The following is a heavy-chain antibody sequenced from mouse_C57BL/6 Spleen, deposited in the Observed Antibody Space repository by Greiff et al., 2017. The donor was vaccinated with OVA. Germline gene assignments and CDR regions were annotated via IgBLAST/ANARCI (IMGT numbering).Heavy chain of an antibody. CDR3: ARRGMGPYYFDY. Sequence: EVQLVESGPGLVKPSQSLSLTCSVTGYSITSGYYWNWIRQFPGNKLEWMGYISYDGSNNYNPSLKNRISITRDTSKNQFFLKLNSVTTEDTATYYCARRGMGPYYFDYWGQGTTLTVSS. D-gene: IGHD2-10*02. V-gene: IGHV3-6*01. CDR2: ISYDGSN. J-gene: IGHJ2*01. CDR1: GYSITSGYY.